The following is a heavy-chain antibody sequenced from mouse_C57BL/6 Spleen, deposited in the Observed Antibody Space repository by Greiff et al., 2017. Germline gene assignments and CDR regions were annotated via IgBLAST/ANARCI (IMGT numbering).Heavy chain of an antibody. D-gene: IGHD1-1*01. CDR1: GFSLTSYG. Sequence: QVQLQQSGPGLVQPSQSLSITCTVSGFSLTSYGVHWVRQSPGKGLEWLGVIWSGGSTDYNAAFISRLSISKDNSKSQVFFKMNSLQADDTAIYYCARRGLSTVVDYYAMDYWGQGTSVTVSS. J-gene: IGHJ4*01. CDR3: ARRGLSTVVDYYAMDY. V-gene: IGHV2-2*01. CDR2: IWSGGST.